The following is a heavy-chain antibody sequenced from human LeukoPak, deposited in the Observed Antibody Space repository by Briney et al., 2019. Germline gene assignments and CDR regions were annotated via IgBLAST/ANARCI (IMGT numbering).Heavy chain of an antibody. CDR3: ARGAWTTYYYGSGTGGLFDY. V-gene: IGHV4-59*01. CDR2: IYYSGST. Sequence: PSETLSLTCTVSGGSISSYYWSWIRQPPGKGLEWSGYIYYSGSTNYNPSLKSRVTISVDTSKNQFSLKMSSVTAADTAVYYCARGAWTTYYYGSGTGGLFDYWGQGTLVTVSS. D-gene: IGHD3-10*01. CDR1: GGSISSYY. J-gene: IGHJ4*02.